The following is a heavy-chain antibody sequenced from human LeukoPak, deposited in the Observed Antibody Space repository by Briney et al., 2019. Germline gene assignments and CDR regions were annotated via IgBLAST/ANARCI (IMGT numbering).Heavy chain of an antibody. V-gene: IGHV4-4*02. CDR3: AREGGFYRPLDY. CDR2: FHLGGRT. J-gene: IGHJ4*02. D-gene: IGHD3-3*01. Sequence: PSETLSLTCGVSGGSLINTNWWTWVRPPPGKGLEWIGEFHLGGRTNYNPSLERRLTLSVDLSENQVSLKLTSVTAAHTAVYYSAREGGFYRPLDYSGQGTLVTVSS. CDR1: GGSLINTNW.